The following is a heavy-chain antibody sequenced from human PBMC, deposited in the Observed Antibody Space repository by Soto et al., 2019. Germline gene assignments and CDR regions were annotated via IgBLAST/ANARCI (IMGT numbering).Heavy chain of an antibody. Sequence: PSATLSLTCAVYGGSFSDYYWRWIRQPPGKGLEWIGEINHSGSTNYNPSLKSRGTISGDTSKNQFSLKLSSVTAADTAVYYCARAFTGFWSGYKMTAAFDIWGQGTMVT. V-gene: IGHV4-34*01. CDR1: GGSFSDYY. D-gene: IGHD3-3*01. J-gene: IGHJ3*02. CDR3: ARAFTGFWSGYKMTAAFDI. CDR2: INHSGST.